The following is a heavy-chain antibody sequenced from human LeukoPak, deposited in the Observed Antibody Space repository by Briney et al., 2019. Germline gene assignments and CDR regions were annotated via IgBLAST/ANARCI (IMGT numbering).Heavy chain of an antibody. CDR3: ARFRRDTRYSSGLDYFDY. CDR1: GGSISSSSYY. Sequence: SETLSLTCTVSGGSISSSSYYWGWIRQPPGKGLEWIGSIYYSGSTYYNPSLKSRVTISVDTSKNQFSLKLSSVTAADTAVYYCARFRRDTRYSSGLDYFDYWGQGTLVTVSS. J-gene: IGHJ4*02. V-gene: IGHV4-39*07. D-gene: IGHD6-19*01. CDR2: IYYSGST.